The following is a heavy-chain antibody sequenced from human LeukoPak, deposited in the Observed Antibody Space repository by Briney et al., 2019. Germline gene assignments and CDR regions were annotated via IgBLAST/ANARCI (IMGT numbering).Heavy chain of an antibody. CDR1: GYTFTSYY. D-gene: IGHD3-9*01. J-gene: IGHJ5*02. CDR2: INPNGGST. V-gene: IGHV1-46*01. Sequence: ASVKVSCKASGYTFTSYYMHWVRQAPGQGLEWMGIINPNGGSTSYAQKFQGRVTMTRDTSTSTVYMELSSLRSEDTAVYYCARDPRDYDILTGVLWGCWFDPWGQGTLVTVSS. CDR3: ARDPRDYDILTGVLWGCWFDP.